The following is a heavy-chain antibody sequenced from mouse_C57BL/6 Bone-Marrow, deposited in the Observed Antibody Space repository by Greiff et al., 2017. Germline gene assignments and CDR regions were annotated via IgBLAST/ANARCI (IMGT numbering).Heavy chain of an antibody. D-gene: IGHD2-1*01. CDR2: ISSGGSYT. Sequence: EVMLVESGGDLVKPGGSLKLSCAASGFTFSSYGMSWVRQTPAKRLEWVATISSGGSYTYYPDSVKGRFTISRDNAKNTLYLQMSRLNSEYTAMYDCSRLYPHYYAMDYWGQVTSVTGSS. CDR3: SRLYPHYYAMDY. CDR1: GFTFSSYG. V-gene: IGHV5-6*02. J-gene: IGHJ4*01.